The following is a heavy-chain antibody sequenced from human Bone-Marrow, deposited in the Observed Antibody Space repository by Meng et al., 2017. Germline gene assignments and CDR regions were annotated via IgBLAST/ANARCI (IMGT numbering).Heavy chain of an antibody. D-gene: IGHD6-13*01. J-gene: IGHJ5*02. CDR2: MNPNSGNT. CDR3: ARAPYSSKDWFDP. Sequence: GWWGAGVKKSGAPGRVCCQDSGYSFAGADINWVGQATGQGREWMGWMNPNSGNTGDAQKFQGRVTMTRNTSISRGYMELRSLRSEDTAVYYCARAPYSSKDWFDPCGQGTLVTVSS. CDR1: GYSFAGAD. V-gene: IGHV1-8*01.